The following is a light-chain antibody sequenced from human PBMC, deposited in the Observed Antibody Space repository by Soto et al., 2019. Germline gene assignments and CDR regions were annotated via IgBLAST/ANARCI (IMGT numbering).Light chain of an antibody. CDR2: KDS. V-gene: IGLV3-25*03. J-gene: IGLJ2*01. Sequence: SYELTQPPSVSVSPGQTARITCSGDALPKQYAYWYQQKPGQAPVLLIYKDSERPSGIPERFSGSSSGTTVTLTISGVQTEDEADYYCQSADSSAPSVVFGGGTKLTVL. CDR1: ALPKQY. CDR3: QSADSSAPSVV.